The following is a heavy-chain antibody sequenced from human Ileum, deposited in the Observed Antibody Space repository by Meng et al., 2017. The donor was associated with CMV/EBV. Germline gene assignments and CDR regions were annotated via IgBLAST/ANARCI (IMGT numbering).Heavy chain of an antibody. CDR1: GFTFSSYW. V-gene: IGHV3-74*01. J-gene: IGHJ6*02. CDR3: AREEDYYYYYGMDV. Sequence: GESLKISCAASGFTFSSYWMHWVRQAPGKGLVWVSRINSDGSSTSYADSVEGRFTISRDNAKNTLYLQMNSLRAEDTAVYYCAREEDYYYYYGMDVWGQGTTVTVSS. CDR2: INSDGSST.